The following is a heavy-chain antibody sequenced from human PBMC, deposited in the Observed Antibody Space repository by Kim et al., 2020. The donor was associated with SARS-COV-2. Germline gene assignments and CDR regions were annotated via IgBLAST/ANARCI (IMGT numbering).Heavy chain of an antibody. V-gene: IGHV4-34*01. D-gene: IGHD1-26*01. CDR3: ARGSVGYYYGMDV. J-gene: IGHJ6*02. Sequence: TPSRKSRVTISVDTAKNQFSLKLSSVTAADTAVYYCARGSVGYYYGMDVWGQGTTVTVSS.